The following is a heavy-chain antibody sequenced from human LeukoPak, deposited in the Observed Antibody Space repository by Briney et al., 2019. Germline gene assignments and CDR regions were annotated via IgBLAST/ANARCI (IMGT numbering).Heavy chain of an antibody. CDR3: AKVYYYDSSGYFPPYYFDY. Sequence: GGSLRLSCAASGFTFSSYAMSWVGQAPGKGLKGFSAISGSGGSTYYADSVKGRFTISGDNSKNTLYLQMNSLRAEDTAVYYCAKVYYYDSSGYFPPYYFDYWGQGTLVTVSS. D-gene: IGHD3-22*01. CDR1: GFTFSSYA. V-gene: IGHV3-23*01. CDR2: ISGSGGST. J-gene: IGHJ4*02.